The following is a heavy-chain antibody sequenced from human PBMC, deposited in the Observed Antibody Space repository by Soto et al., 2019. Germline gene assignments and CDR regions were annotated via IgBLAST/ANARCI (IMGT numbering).Heavy chain of an antibody. CDR2: INHSGST. D-gene: IGHD2-8*01. CDR1: GGSFSGYY. CDR3: ARGPTGYCTNGVCLRIFDY. V-gene: IGHV4-34*01. Sequence: QVQLQQWGAGLLKPSETLSLTCAVYGGSFSGYYWSWIRQPPGKGLEWIGEINHSGSTNYNPSLKSRVTISVDTSKNQFSLKLSSVTAADTAVYYCARGPTGYCTNGVCLRIFDYWGQGTPVTVSS. J-gene: IGHJ4*02.